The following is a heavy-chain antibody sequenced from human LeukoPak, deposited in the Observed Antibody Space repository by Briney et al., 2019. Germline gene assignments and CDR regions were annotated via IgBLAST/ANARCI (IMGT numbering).Heavy chain of an antibody. Sequence: PSETLSLTCTVSGGSISSYYWSWIRQPPGKGLEWIGYIYYSGSTNYNPSLKSRVTISVDTSKNQFSLKLSSVTAADTAVYYCARVDTYYYDSSGRHWYFDLWGRGALVTVSS. D-gene: IGHD3-22*01. CDR3: ARVDTYYYDSSGRHWYFDL. CDR2: IYYSGST. J-gene: IGHJ2*01. V-gene: IGHV4-59*01. CDR1: GGSISSYY.